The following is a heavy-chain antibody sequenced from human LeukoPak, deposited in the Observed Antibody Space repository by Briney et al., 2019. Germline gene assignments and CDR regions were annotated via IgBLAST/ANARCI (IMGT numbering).Heavy chain of an antibody. Sequence: SVNVSCKASGYTFTDYYMHWVRQAPGQGLEWMGWINPNSGGTSYAQKFQGRVTMTRDTSTSTVYMELSSLRSEDTAVYYCARDCVPTQNYYDSSGYHYDYWGQGTLVTVSS. V-gene: IGHV1-2*02. D-gene: IGHD3-22*01. CDR2: INPNSGGT. J-gene: IGHJ4*02. CDR3: ARDCVPTQNYYDSSGYHYDY. CDR1: GYTFTDYY.